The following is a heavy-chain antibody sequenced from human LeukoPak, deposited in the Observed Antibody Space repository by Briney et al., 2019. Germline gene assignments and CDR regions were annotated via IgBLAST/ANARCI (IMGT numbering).Heavy chain of an antibody. Sequence: SETLSLTCTVSGGSISSSSYYWGWIRQPPGKGLEWIGSIYYSGSTYYNPSLKSRVTISVDTSKNQFSLKLSSVTAADTAVYYCARQSKGGSGYIWGQGTPVTVSS. CDR3: ARQSKGGSGYI. D-gene: IGHD3-22*01. CDR2: IYYSGST. V-gene: IGHV4-39*01. J-gene: IGHJ4*02. CDR1: GGSISSSSYY.